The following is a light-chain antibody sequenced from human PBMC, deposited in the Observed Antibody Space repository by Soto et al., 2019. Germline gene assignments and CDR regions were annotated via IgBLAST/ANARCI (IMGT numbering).Light chain of an antibody. V-gene: IGLV1-51*01. CDR3: GTWDNSLSGYV. J-gene: IGLJ1*01. Sequence: QSVLAQPPSVSAAPGQKVTISCSGDSSNFGSNYVSWYQQFPGTAPQLLISDNNRRASGIPDRFAGSSSGTSATPDIPGLQAGDEADYYCGTWDNSLSGYVFGTGTKGTVL. CDR2: DNN. CDR1: SSNFGSNY.